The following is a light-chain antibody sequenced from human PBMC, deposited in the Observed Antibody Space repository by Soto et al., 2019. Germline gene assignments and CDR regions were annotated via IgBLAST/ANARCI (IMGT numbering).Light chain of an antibody. V-gene: IGKV3-15*01. CDR1: QTVNRYY. CDR2: GAS. Sequence: NVLTQSPGTLSLSPGERATLSCRASQTVNRYYLAWYQQKPGQAPRLLVYGASTRATGIPARFSGSGSGRELTLTISSLQFEDFAVYYCQQCNDWPPTFGQGTKVDIK. J-gene: IGKJ1*01. CDR3: QQCNDWPPT.